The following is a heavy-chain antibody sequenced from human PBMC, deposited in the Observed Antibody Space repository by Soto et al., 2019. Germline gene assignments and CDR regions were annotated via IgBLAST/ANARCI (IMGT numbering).Heavy chain of an antibody. D-gene: IGHD6-13*01. CDR2: INAGNGNT. V-gene: IGHV1-3*01. J-gene: IGHJ4*02. CDR3: ARVFGIAAVGRTLFDY. Sequence: ASVKVSCKASGYTFTSYAMHWVRQAPGQRLEWMGWINAGNGNTKYSQKFQGRVTITRDTSASTAYMELSSLRSEDTAVYYCARVFGIAAVGRTLFDYWGQGTLVTVSS. CDR1: GYTFTSYA.